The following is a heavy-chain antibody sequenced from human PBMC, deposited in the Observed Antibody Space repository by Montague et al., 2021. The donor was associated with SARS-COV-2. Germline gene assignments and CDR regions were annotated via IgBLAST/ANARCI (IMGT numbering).Heavy chain of an antibody. CDR2: LYYSGST. D-gene: IGHD4-11*01. CDR3: ARDGYSNSGFDP. J-gene: IGHJ5*02. Sequence: TLSLTCTVSGGSISSGGYYWSWIRQHPGKGLERIGYLYYSGSTYYNPSLKSRVTILVDMSKNQFSLKLSSVTAADTALYYCARDGYSNSGFDPWGQGTLVTVSS. V-gene: IGHV4-31*03. CDR1: GGSISSGGYY.